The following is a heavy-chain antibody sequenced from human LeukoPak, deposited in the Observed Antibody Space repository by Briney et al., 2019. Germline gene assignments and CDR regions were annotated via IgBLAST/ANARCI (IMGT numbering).Heavy chain of an antibody. CDR2: ISPGGSDT. CDR3: ARGGTGYSWFFDY. CDR1: GFTFNSYA. D-gene: IGHD3/OR15-3a*01. V-gene: IGHV3-23*01. J-gene: IGHJ4*02. Sequence: GGSLRLSCAASGFTFNSYAMSWVRQAPGKGLEWVSAISPGGSDTYYADSVRGRFTISRDNSKNTLYLQMNSLRAEDTAVYYCARGGTGYSWFFDYWGQGTLVTVSS.